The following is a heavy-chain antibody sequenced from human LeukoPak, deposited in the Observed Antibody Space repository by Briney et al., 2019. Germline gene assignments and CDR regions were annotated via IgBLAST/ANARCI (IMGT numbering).Heavy chain of an antibody. V-gene: IGHV4-38-2*01. CDR1: HYFIKIRDYY. CDR2: VYHNGVT. D-gene: IGHD2/OR15-2a*01. J-gene: IGHJ4*02. CDR3: SGPGGAYFRGGIDS. Sequence: SETLSLTCGFSHYFIKIRDYYWFWIRQPPGKGLEWLASVYHNGVTSYKSSLESRLTISVDTSENQFSLKMPSVITADTTVYYCSGPGGAYFRGGIDSWGRGTLVTVTS.